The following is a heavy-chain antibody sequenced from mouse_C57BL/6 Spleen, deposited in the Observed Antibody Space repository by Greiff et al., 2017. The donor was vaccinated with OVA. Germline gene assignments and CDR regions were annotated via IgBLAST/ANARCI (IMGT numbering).Heavy chain of an antibody. CDR2: IDPETGGT. J-gene: IGHJ4*01. D-gene: IGHD1-1*01. CDR3: TRDTTVASYAMDY. CDR1: GYTFTDYE. V-gene: IGHV1-15*01. Sequence: QVQLQQSGAELVRPGASVTLSCKASGYTFTDYEMHWVKQTPVHGLEWIGAIDPETGGTAYNQKFKGKAILTADKSSSTAYMELRSLTSEDSAVYYCTRDTTVASYAMDYWGQGTSVTVSS.